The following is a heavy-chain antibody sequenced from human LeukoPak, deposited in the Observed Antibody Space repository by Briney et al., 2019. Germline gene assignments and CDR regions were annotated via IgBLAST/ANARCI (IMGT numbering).Heavy chain of an antibody. J-gene: IGHJ4*02. CDR2: IYYSGST. V-gene: IGHV4-59*12. Sequence: SETLSLTCTVSGGSISSYYWSWIRQPPGKGLEWIGYIYYSGSTNYNPSLKSRVTISVDTSKNQFSLKLSSVTAADTAVYYCARYESGYDYDWFDYWGQGTLVTVSS. CDR3: ARYESGYDYDWFDY. D-gene: IGHD5-12*01. CDR1: GGSISSYY.